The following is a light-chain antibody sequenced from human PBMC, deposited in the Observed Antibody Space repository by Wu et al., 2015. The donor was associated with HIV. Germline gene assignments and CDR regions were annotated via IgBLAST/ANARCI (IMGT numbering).Light chain of an antibody. V-gene: IGKV3-15*01. CDR3: QHYNNLPLT. CDR1: QSITSN. CDR2: GAS. Sequence: EIVMTQSPATLSVSPGDRATLSCRASQSITSNLAWYQQKSGQAPRLLIFGASTRAPGIPAKFSGTGSGTEFTLTITSLQSEDVGVYYCQHYNNLPLTFGGGTKVEIK. J-gene: IGKJ4*01.